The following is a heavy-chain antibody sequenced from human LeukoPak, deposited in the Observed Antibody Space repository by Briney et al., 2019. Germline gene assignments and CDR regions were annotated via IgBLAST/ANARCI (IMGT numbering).Heavy chain of an antibody. CDR1: GYTFTSYG. V-gene: IGHV1-18*01. D-gene: IGHD6-19*01. Sequence: ASVKVSRTASGYTFTSYGISWVRQAPGQGLEWMGWISAYNGNTNYAQKLQGRVTMTTDTSTSTAYMELRSLRSDDTAVYYCARVAVAGTVDYWGQGTLVTVSS. J-gene: IGHJ4*02. CDR3: ARVAVAGTVDY. CDR2: ISAYNGNT.